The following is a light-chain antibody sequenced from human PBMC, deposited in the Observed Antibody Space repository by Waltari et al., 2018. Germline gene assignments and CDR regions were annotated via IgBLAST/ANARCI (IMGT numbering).Light chain of an antibody. V-gene: IGLV2-14*01. Sequence: QSALTQPASVSVAPGQSITISCSGTASDVVASDFVSWYQQHPGKAPHLIIYEVSNRPSGISNRFSASKSGNTASLTISGLQAEDEADYYCSSYTTSSAPGVFGTGTRVTVL. CDR1: ASDVVASDF. CDR2: EVS. J-gene: IGLJ1*01. CDR3: SSYTTSSAPGV.